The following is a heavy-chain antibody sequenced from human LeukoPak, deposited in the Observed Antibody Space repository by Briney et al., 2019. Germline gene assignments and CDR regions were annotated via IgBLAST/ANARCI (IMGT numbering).Heavy chain of an antibody. V-gene: IGHV4-59*01. CDR3: ARILVRGLTTIRFDP. D-gene: IGHD3-10*01. CDR2: IYYSGTT. CDR1: GGSMSNYY. J-gene: IGHJ5*02. Sequence: SETLSLTCSVSGGSMSNYYWTWIRQPPGKGLEWIGYIYYSGTTSYISSLQSRATISVDTSKNQFSLKLSSVTAADTAMYYCARILVRGLTTIRFDPWGQGTLVTVSS.